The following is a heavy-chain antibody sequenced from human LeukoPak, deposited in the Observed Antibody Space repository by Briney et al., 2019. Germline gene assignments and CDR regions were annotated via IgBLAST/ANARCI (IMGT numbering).Heavy chain of an antibody. CDR3: ARGSDGWFAFDY. CDR1: QFSVTTNY. V-gene: IGHV3-66*01. Sequence: GGSLRLSCAASQFSVTTNYMSWVRRAPGKGLEWVSIIYSTGGKYYADSVKGRFTISRDNSKHTLNLQMNSLRAEDTAVYYCARGSDGWFAFDYWGQGILVTASS. CDR2: IYSTGGK. J-gene: IGHJ4*02. D-gene: IGHD6-19*01.